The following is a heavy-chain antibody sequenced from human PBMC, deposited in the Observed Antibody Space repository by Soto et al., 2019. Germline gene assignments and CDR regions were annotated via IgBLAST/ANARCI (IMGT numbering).Heavy chain of an antibody. J-gene: IGHJ4*02. CDR2: INHSGST. Sequence: PSETLSLTCAVYGGSFSGYYWSWIRQPPGKGLEWIGEINHSGSTNYNPSLKSRVTISVDTSKNQFSLKLSSVTAADTAVYYCARGLFWFSDRYYFDYWGQGTLGTVSS. CDR1: GGSFSGYY. CDR3: ARGLFWFSDRYYFDY. V-gene: IGHV4-34*01. D-gene: IGHD3-10*01.